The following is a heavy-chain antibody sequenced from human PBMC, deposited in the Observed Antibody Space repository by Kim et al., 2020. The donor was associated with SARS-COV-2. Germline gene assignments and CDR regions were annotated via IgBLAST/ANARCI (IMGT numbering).Heavy chain of an antibody. J-gene: IGHJ4*02. Sequence: GGSLRLSCAASGFTFSNAWMSWVRQAPGKGLEWVGRIKSKTDGGTTDYAAPVKGRFTISRDDSKNTLYLQMNSLKTEDTAVYYCTTVLVVVAATRRGALRSYWGQGTLVTVSS. CDR2: IKSKTDGGTT. D-gene: IGHD2-15*01. CDR3: TTVLVVVAATRRGALRSY. V-gene: IGHV3-15*01. CDR1: GFTFSNAW.